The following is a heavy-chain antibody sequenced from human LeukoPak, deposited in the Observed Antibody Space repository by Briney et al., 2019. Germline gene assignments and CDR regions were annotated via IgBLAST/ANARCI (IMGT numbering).Heavy chain of an antibody. J-gene: IGHJ4*02. V-gene: IGHV4-39*07. CDR3: AREHDSSGYLYYSDY. CDR1: GDSISSSSYY. D-gene: IGHD3-22*01. Sequence: PSETLSLTCTVSGDSISSSSYYWGWIRQPPGKGLEWIGSIYYSGSTYYNPSLKSRVTISVDTSKNQFSLKLSSVTAADTAVYYCAREHDSSGYLYYSDYWGQGTLVTVSS. CDR2: IYYSGST.